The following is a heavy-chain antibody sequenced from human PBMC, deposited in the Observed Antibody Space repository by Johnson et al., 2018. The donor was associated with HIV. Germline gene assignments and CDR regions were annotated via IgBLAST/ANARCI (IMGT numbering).Heavy chain of an antibody. CDR3: AREEGSGEPPNAFDI. J-gene: IGHJ3*02. CDR2: IGTAGDT. V-gene: IGHV3-13*01. D-gene: IGHD3-16*01. Sequence: VQLVESGGGLVQPGGSLRLSCAASGFTFSSYDMHWVRQATGKGLEWVSAIGTAGDTYYPGSVKGRFTISRDNSKNTLYLQMNSLRAEATAVYYCAREEGSGEPPNAFDIWGQGTMVTVSS. CDR1: GFTFSSYD.